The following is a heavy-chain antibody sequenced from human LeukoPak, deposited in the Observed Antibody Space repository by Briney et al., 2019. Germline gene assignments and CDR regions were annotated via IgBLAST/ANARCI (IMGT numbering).Heavy chain of an antibody. CDR2: ISGSGGST. CDR1: GFTFSSYA. CDR3: AKDPPPPTYYYDSSGYYN. J-gene: IGHJ4*02. V-gene: IGHV3-23*01. D-gene: IGHD3-22*01. Sequence: GGSLRLSCAASGFTFSSYAMSWVRQAPGKGLEWVSAISGSGGSTYYADSVKGRFTISRDNSKNTLYLQMNRLRAEDTAVYYCAKDPPPPTYYYDSSGYYNWGQGTLVTVSS.